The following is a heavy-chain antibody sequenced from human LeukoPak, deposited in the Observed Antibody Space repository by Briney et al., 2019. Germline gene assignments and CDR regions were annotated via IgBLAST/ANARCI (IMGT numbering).Heavy chain of an antibody. D-gene: IGHD6-13*01. CDR3: ARDGSIAAAGTEGWFDP. CDR2: IYYSGST. Sequence: SETLSLTCTVSGGSISSYYWSWIRQPPGRGLEWIGYIYYSGSTYYNPSLKSRVTISVDTSKNQFSLKLSSVTAADTAVYYCARDGSIAAAGTEGWFDPWGQGTLVTVSS. V-gene: IGHV4-59*12. CDR1: GGSISSYY. J-gene: IGHJ5*02.